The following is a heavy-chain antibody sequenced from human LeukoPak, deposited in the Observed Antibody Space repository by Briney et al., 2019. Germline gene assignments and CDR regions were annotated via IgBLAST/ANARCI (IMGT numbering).Heavy chain of an antibody. Sequence: PGGSLRLSCAASGFTFSDHYMDWVRQAPGKGLEWVGRTRNKANSYTTEYAASVKGRFTISRDDSKNSLYLQMNSLKTEDTAVYYCASPPMYDFWSGYYLHWGQGTLVTVSS. CDR2: TRNKANSYTT. CDR1: GFTFSDHY. J-gene: IGHJ4*02. D-gene: IGHD3-3*01. CDR3: ASPPMYDFWSGYYLH. V-gene: IGHV3-72*01.